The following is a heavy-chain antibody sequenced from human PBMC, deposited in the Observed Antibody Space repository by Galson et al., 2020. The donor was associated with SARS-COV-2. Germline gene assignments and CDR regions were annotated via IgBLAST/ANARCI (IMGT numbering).Heavy chain of an antibody. CDR3: ARPDYGDYPHDACDI. D-gene: IGHD4-17*01. CDR1: GFTFSSYG. J-gene: IGHJ3*02. CDR2: IWYDGSNK. Sequence: GGSLRLSCAASGFTFSSYGMHWVRQAPGKGLEWVAVIWYDGSNKYYADSVKGRFTISRDNSKNTLYLQMNSLRAEDTAVYYCARPDYGDYPHDACDIWGQGTMVTVSS. V-gene: IGHV3-33*01.